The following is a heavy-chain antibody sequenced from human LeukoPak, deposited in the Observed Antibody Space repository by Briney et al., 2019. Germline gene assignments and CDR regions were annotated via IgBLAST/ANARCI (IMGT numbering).Heavy chain of an antibody. J-gene: IGHJ4*02. D-gene: IGHD6-19*01. CDR2: ISSSSSTI. V-gene: IGHV3-48*01. CDR3: ARVPVATSRGWPLVY. CDR1: GFTFSIYS. Sequence: SGGSLRLSCAASGFTFSIYSMNWVRQAPGKGLEWVSYISSSSSTIYYADSVKGRFTISRDNAKNSLYLQMNSLRAEDTAVYYCARVPVATSRGWPLVYWGQGTLVTVSS.